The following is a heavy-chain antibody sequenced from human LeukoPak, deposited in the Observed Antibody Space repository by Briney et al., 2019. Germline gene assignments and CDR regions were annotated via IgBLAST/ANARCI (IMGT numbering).Heavy chain of an antibody. V-gene: IGHV4-59*11. CDR1: GYTFSDHY. D-gene: IGHD5-24*01. CDR3: ARDGDGYIS. CDR2: IYYSGST. J-gene: IGHJ4*02. Sequence: GSLRLSCAVSGYTFSDHYIDWVRQAPGKGLEWIGYIYYSGSTNYNPSLKSRVTISVDTSKNQFSLKLSSVTAADTAVYYCARDGDGYISWGQGTLVTVSS.